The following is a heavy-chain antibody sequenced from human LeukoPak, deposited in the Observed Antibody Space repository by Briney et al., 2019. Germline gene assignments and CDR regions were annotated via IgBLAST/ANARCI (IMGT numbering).Heavy chain of an antibody. Sequence: PSETLSLTCSVSGDSISSYFWAWIRQPAGKGLEWIGRIYTSGSTNYNPSLKSRVTISVDTSKNQFSLKLSSVTAADTAVYYCARDTSYYDFWRGAGYYYMDVWGKGTTVTVSS. CDR2: IYTSGST. D-gene: IGHD3-3*01. CDR1: GDSISSYF. V-gene: IGHV4-4*07. CDR3: ARDTSYYDFWRGAGYYYMDV. J-gene: IGHJ6*03.